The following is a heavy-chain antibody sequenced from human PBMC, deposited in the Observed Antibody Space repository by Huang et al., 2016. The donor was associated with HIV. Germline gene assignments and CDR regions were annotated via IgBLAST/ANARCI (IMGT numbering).Heavy chain of an antibody. V-gene: IGHV4-59*01. D-gene: IGHD6-19*01. CDR1: GGSISGYY. CDR3: ARAPGYSSGWWDY. CDR2: ISYNGNT. J-gene: IGHJ4*02. Sequence: QVQLQESGPGLVKPSETLSLTCTVSGGSISGYYWSWLRQSPGKGWEWIGYISYNGNTNYNPSIRSRVTSSVDTSKNQFSLKVNFVTAADTAVYYCARAPGYSSGWWDYWGQGTLVTVSS.